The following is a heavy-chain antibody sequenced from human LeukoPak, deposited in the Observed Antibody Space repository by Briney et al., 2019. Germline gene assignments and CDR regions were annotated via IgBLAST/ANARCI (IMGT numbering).Heavy chain of an antibody. CDR2: IIPIFGTA. Sequence: SVKVSCKASGGTFSSYAISWVRQAPGQGLEWMGGIIPIFGTANYAQKFQGRVTITADKSTSTAYMELSSLRSEDTAVYYCAIPSIAARQVWFDPWGQGTLVTVSS. J-gene: IGHJ5*02. V-gene: IGHV1-69*06. CDR1: GGTFSSYA. CDR3: AIPSIAARQVWFDP. D-gene: IGHD6-6*01.